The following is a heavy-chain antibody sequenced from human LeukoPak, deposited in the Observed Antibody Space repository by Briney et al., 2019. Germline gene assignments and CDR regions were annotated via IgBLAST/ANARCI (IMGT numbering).Heavy chain of an antibody. D-gene: IGHD4-23*01. CDR2: ISAYNGYT. CDR1: GYTFTNYG. J-gene: IGHJ1*01. CDR3: ARDKAVTTEVTQHFQH. V-gene: IGHV1-18*01. Sequence: GASVKVPCKASGYTFTNYGISWVRQAPGQGLEWMGWISAYNGYTDYAQKLQFRVTMTTDTSTSTAYMELRSLRSDDTAVHYCARDKAVTTEVTQHFQHWGQGTLVTVSS.